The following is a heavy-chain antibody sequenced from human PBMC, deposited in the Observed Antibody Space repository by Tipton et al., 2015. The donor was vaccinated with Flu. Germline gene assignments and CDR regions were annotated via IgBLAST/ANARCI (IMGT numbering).Heavy chain of an antibody. Sequence: GLVKPSETLSLTCAVSGYSISSGYYWGWVRQPPGKGLEWIGTIYHSGSTYYNPSLKSRLTMSVDTSKNQFSLKLSSMTAADTAVYYCARHTGDSVRGVIDYWGQGTLATVSS. CDR2: IYHSGST. CDR3: ARHTGDSVRGVIDY. V-gene: IGHV4-38-2*01. J-gene: IGHJ4*02. D-gene: IGHD3-10*02. CDR1: GYSISSGYY.